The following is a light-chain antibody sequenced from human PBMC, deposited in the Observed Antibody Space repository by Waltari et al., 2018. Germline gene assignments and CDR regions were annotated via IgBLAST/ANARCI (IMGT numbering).Light chain of an antibody. CDR1: TLANQY. V-gene: IGLV3-25*03. CDR2: KDT. Sequence: SSDLTQPPSVSVAPGQTASIICSGDTLANQYAYWYQQKPGQAPVLVIFKDTGRPSGIPHRFSGSNSGATVTLTITGVQAEDEADYYCQSADSANTPHVLFGGGTKLTVL. CDR3: QSADSANTPHVL. J-gene: IGLJ2*01.